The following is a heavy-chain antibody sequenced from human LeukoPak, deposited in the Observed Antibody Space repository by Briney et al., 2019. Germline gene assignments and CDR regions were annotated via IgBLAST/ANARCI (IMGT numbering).Heavy chain of an antibody. J-gene: IGHJ6*02. CDR1: GYTLIELS. D-gene: IGHD2-21*02. CDR2: FDPEDGET. Sequence: ASVKVSCKVSGYTLIELSMHWVRQAPGKGLEWMGGFDPEDGETIYAQKFQGRVTMTEDTSTDTAYMELSSLRSEDTAVYYCATRNSPYCGGDCYSLMDVWGQGTTVTVSS. V-gene: IGHV1-24*01. CDR3: ATRNSPYCGGDCYSLMDV.